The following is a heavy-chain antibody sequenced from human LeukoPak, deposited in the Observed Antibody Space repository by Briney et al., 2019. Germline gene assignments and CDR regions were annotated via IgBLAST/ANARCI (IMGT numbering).Heavy chain of an antibody. CDR1: GFTFSTFG. D-gene: IGHD5-18*01. CDR3: ARGSGYSYGYGFDN. V-gene: IGHV3-33*01. J-gene: IGHJ4*02. Sequence: GRSLRLSCAASGFTFSTFGMHWVRQAPGKGLEWVAVIWNDGSNKYYADSVKGRFTISRDNSKNTLYLQMNSLRAGDTAVYNCARGSGYSYGYGFDNWGQGTLVTVSS. CDR2: IWNDGSNK.